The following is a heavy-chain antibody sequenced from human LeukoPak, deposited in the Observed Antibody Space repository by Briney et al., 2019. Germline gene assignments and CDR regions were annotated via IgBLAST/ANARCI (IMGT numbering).Heavy chain of an antibody. Sequence: SSKTKSLTCAAYGGSFSRYYWGWIRQPPGKGLEWIGEINHRGSTNYNPSLKSRVTISVDTSKNQFSLKLSAVTAADTAVYYCARGRFLEWLSSCYYYMDVWGKGTTVTVSS. CDR3: ARGRFLEWLSSCYYYMDV. CDR2: INHRGST. D-gene: IGHD3-3*01. CDR1: GGSFSRYY. V-gene: IGHV4-34*01. J-gene: IGHJ6*03.